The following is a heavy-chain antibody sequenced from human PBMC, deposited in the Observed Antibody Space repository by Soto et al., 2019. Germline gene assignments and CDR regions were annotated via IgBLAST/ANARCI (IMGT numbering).Heavy chain of an antibody. CDR2: IYYSGST. V-gene: IGHV4-30-4*01. J-gene: IGHJ6*02. Sequence: SETLSLTCTVSGGSISSGDYYWSWIRQPPGKGLEWIGYIYYSGSTYYNPSLKSRVTISVDTSKNQFSLKLSSVTAADTAVYYCARGLWYGRGYYYYGMDVWGQGTTVTVSS. CDR3: ARGLWYGRGYYYYGMDV. CDR1: GGSISSGDYY. D-gene: IGHD2-21*01.